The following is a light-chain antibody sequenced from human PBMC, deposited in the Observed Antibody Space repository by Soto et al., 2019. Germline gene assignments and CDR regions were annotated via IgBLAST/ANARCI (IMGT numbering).Light chain of an antibody. CDR1: QSVSISY. Sequence: EVVLTQSPGTLSFSPGDASTLSCRSSQSVSISYLAWYQQKPGQAPRLLIFGTSRRATGIPDRFSGSGSGTDFTLTISRLEPEDFAVYYCQQYDNTPPWTFGQGTKVDIK. CDR3: QQYDNTPPWT. J-gene: IGKJ1*01. CDR2: GTS. V-gene: IGKV3-20*01.